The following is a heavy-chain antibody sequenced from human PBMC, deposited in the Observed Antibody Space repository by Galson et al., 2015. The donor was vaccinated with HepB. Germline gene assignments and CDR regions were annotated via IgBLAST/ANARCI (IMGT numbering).Heavy chain of an antibody. V-gene: IGHV3-33*08. CDR1: GFTFTSYG. CDR3: AREDATITVAALEY. D-gene: IGHD6-13*01. CDR2: IWKDGSNK. J-gene: IGHJ4*02. Sequence: SLRLSCAACGFTFTSYGMSWVRQAPGKGLEWMALIWKDGSNKHYADSLKGRFRISRDNAKNTLFLEADSLRAEDTAVYYCAREDATITVAALEYWGQGVLVTVSS.